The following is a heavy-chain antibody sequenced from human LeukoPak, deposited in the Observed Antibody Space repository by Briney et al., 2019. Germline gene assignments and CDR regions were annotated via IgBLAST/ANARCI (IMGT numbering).Heavy chain of an antibody. CDR2: ISTSGSYI. D-gene: IGHD3-3*01. V-gene: IGHV3-21*01. CDR3: ARETRSGYYHYFDY. CDR1: GFTFNTYS. J-gene: IGHJ4*02. Sequence: SGGSLRLSCAGSGFTFNTYSMNWVRQAPGKGLEWVSSISTSGSYIYYADSVKGRFTISRDNAKNSLYLQMNSLRAEDTAVYYCARETRSGYYHYFDYWGQGTLVTVSS.